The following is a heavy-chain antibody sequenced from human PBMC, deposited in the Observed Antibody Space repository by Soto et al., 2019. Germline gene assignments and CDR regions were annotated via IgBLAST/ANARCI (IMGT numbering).Heavy chain of an antibody. CDR1: GFTFSTYS. V-gene: IGHV3-48*02. CDR2: ISSSGSTI. CDR3: ARSLFGAYSNWFDP. Sequence: EVQLVESGGGLVQPGGSLRLPCAASGFTFSTYSMIWVRQAPGKGLEWLSYISSSGSTIYYADSVKGRFTISRDNAKNSLYLQMNSLRDEDTAMYYCARSLFGAYSNWFDPWGQGTLVTVAS. D-gene: IGHD4-17*01. J-gene: IGHJ5*02.